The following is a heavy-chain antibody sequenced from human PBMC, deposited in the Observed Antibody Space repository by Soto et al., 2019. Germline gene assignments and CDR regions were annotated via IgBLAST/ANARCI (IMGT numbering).Heavy chain of an antibody. V-gene: IGHV3-48*04. CDR3: ARYLLTNRAFDI. CDR2: ISSSSSVI. J-gene: IGHJ6*02. D-gene: IGHD7-27*01. CDR1: GFPFSTYS. Sequence: PGGSLRLSCSVSGFPFSTYSMALIRQAPGKGLEWLSYISSSSSVIYYADSVKGRITVSRDNGKNALILQMHSLRADDTAVYYCARYLLTNRAFDIWGQGNAVTVSS.